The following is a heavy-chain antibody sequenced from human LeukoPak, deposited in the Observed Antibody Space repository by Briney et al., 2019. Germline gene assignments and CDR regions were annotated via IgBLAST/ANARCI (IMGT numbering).Heavy chain of an antibody. D-gene: IGHD3-16*01. CDR2: ILPYSGNT. J-gene: IGHJ6*02. CDR1: GYTFSTYG. V-gene: IGHV1-18*01. CDR3: ATDRRGSRNSLDV. Sequence: ASVNVSCKASGYTFSTYGISWVRQAPGQGLEWMGWILPYSGNTNYAQKLQGRGSVTTDTSTTTAYMALRSLTSDDTAVYYCATDRRGSRNSLDVWGQGTTITVSS.